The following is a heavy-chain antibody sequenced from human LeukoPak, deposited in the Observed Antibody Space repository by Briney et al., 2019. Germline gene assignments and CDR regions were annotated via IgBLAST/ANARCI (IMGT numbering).Heavy chain of an antibody. Sequence: GGSLRLSCAASGFTFSRYSTNWVRQAPGKGLEWVSSISDSGDYIFHADSLKGRFTISRDNAKNSLYLQMNSLRAEDTAMYYCARAIRDSYWYGGDYWGQGTLVTVSS. CDR2: ISDSGDYI. J-gene: IGHJ4*02. V-gene: IGHV3-21*01. D-gene: IGHD3-10*01. CDR1: GFTFSRYS. CDR3: ARAIRDSYWYGGDY.